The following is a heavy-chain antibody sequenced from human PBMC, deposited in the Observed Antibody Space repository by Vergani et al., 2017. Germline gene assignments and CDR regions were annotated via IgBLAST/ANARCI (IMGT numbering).Heavy chain of an antibody. V-gene: IGHV3-73*01. CDR1: GFTFSGSA. CDR3: ARVVPAAMADY. CDR2: IRSKANSYAT. D-gene: IGHD2-2*01. J-gene: IGHJ4*02. Sequence: DVQLVESGGGLVQPGGSLKLSCAASGFTFSGSAMHWVRQASGKGLEWVGRIRSKANSYATAYAASVKGRFTISRDDSKNTAYLQMNSLKTEDTAVYYCARVVPAAMADYWGQGTLVTVSS.